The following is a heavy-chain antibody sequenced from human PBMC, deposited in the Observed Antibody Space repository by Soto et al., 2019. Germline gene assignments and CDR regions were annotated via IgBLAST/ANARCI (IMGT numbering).Heavy chain of an antibody. CDR3: ARDPSTSGSYPRLDS. Sequence: PGGSLRLSCAASGFTFSSYWMHWVRQAPGKGLVWVSRINSDASSTTYADSVKGRFTISRDNAKNTLYLQMNSLRADDTAVYYCARDPSTSGSYPRLDSWGQGTLVTVSS. V-gene: IGHV3-74*01. J-gene: IGHJ4*02. D-gene: IGHD1-26*01. CDR2: INSDASST. CDR1: GFTFSSYW.